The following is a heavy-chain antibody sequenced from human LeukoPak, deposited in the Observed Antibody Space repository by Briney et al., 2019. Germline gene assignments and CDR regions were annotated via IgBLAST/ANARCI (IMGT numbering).Heavy chain of an antibody. CDR2: INHSGST. V-gene: IGHV4-34*01. D-gene: IGHD5-12*01. J-gene: IGHJ6*02. CDR1: GGSFSGYY. Sequence: KSSETLSLTCAVYGGSFSGYYWSWIRQPPGKGLEWIGEINHSGSTNYNPSLKSRVTISVDTSKNQFSPKLSSVTAADTAVYYCARGSYDYDPGDYYYYGMDVWGQGTTVTVSS. CDR3: ARGSYDYDPGDYYYYGMDV.